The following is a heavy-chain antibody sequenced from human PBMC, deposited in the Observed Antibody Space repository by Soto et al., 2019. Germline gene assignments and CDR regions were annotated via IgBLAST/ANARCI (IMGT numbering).Heavy chain of an antibody. V-gene: IGHV3-30*18. D-gene: IGHD3-22*01. Sequence: GGSLRLSCAASGFTFSSYGMHWVRQAPGKGLEWVAVISYDGSNKYYADSVKGRFTISRDNSKNTLYLQMNSLRAEDTAVYYCAKDHRTVQYYYDSSGYYPDYWGQGTLVTVSS. CDR1: GFTFSSYG. CDR2: ISYDGSNK. CDR3: AKDHRTVQYYYDSSGYYPDY. J-gene: IGHJ4*02.